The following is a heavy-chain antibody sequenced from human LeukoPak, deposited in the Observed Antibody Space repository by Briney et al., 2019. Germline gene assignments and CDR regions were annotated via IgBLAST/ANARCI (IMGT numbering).Heavy chain of an antibody. CDR2: IHHSGST. J-gene: IGHJ4*02. D-gene: IGHD6-13*01. Sequence: SQTLSLTCTVSGGSISSGGYYWSWIRQPPGKGLEWIGYIHHSGSTYYNPTLKSRVTISVDRSKNQFSLKLSSVTAADTAVYYCAGIYSSSWPIDYWGQGTLVTVSS. CDR3: AGIYSSSWPIDY. CDR1: GGSISSGGYY. V-gene: IGHV4-30-2*02.